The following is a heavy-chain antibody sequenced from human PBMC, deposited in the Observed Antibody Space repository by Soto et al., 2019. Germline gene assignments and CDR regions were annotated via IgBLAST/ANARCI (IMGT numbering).Heavy chain of an antibody. CDR2: SNAGNGNT. J-gene: IGHJ4*02. D-gene: IGHD3-22*01. Sequence: QVQLVQSGAEVKKPGASVKVSCKASGYTFTSYAMHWVRQAPGQRLEWMGWSNAGNGNTKYSQKFQGRVTITRDTSASTAYMEVSSLRSEDTAVYYCARGDYYDIHDYWGQGTLVTVSS. CDR3: ARGDYYDIHDY. V-gene: IGHV1-3*01. CDR1: GYTFTSYA.